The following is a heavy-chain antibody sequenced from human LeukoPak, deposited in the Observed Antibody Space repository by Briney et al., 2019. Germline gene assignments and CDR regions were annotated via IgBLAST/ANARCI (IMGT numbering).Heavy chain of an antibody. Sequence: GGSLRLSCAASGFTFSSYAMSWVRQAPGKGLEWVSVISGSGGSTYYADSVKGRFTISRDNSKNTLYLQMNSLRAEDTAVYYCAKDCCEGELVFGYWGQGTLVTVSS. CDR1: GFTFSSYA. V-gene: IGHV3-23*01. D-gene: IGHD1-26*01. CDR2: ISGSGGST. CDR3: AKDCCEGELVFGY. J-gene: IGHJ4*02.